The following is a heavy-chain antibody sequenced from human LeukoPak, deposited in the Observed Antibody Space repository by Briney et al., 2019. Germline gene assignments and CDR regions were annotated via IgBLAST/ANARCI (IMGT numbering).Heavy chain of an antibody. D-gene: IGHD5-12*01. Sequence: PGGSLRLSCAASGFTLSSYAISWVRQAPGKGLEWVSAISGSDGSTHYADSVKGRFTISRDSSNNILYLQMNSLRAEDTALYFCAKDVEATISSGGYYFDFWGQGTLVTVSS. CDR3: AKDVEATISSGGYYFDF. V-gene: IGHV3-23*01. J-gene: IGHJ4*02. CDR2: ISGSDGST. CDR1: GFTLSSYA.